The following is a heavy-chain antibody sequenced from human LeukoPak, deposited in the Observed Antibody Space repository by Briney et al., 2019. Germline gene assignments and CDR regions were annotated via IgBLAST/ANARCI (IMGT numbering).Heavy chain of an antibody. J-gene: IGHJ5*02. D-gene: IGHD3-22*01. V-gene: IGHV1-2*02. CDR2: INPNSGGT. CDR3: AKAHGTYYYDSSGRNWFDP. CDR1: GYTFNDHA. Sequence: ASVKVSCKASGYTFNDHAISWVRQAPGQGLEWMGWINPNSGGTNYAQKFQGRVTMTRDTSISTAYMELSRLRSDDTAVYYCAKAHGTYYYDSSGRNWFDPWGQGTLVTVSS.